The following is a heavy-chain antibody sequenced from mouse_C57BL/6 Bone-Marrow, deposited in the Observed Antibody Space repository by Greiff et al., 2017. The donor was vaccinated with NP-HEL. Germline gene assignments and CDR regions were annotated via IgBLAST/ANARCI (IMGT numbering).Heavy chain of an antibody. CDR2: INPSNGGT. Sequence: QVHVKQSGTELVKPGASVKLSCKASGYTFTSYWMHWVKQRPGQGLEWIGNINPSNGGTNYNEKFKSKATLTVDKSSSTAYMQLSSLTSEDSAVYYCARTGSPYAMDYWGQGTSVTVSS. CDR1: GYTFTSYW. J-gene: IGHJ4*01. CDR3: ARTGSPYAMDY. V-gene: IGHV1-53*01.